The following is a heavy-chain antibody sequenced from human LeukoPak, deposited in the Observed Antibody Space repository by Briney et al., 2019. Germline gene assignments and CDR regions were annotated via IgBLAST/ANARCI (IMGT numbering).Heavy chain of an antibody. Sequence: SETLSLTCTVSGYSISSGYYWGWIRQPPGKGLEWIGSIYHSGSTYYNPSLKSRVTISVDTSKNQFSLKLNSVTAADTAIYYCAAMIGYFDYWGQGILVTVSS. J-gene: IGHJ4*02. V-gene: IGHV4-38-2*02. D-gene: IGHD3-22*01. CDR1: GYSISSGYY. CDR2: IYHSGST. CDR3: AAMIGYFDY.